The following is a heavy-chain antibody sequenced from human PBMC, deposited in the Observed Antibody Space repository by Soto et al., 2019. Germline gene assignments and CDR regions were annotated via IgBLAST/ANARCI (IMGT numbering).Heavy chain of an antibody. CDR2: IYYSGST. Sequence: PSETLSLTCTVSGGSISSYHWSWIRQPPGKGLEWIGYIYYSGSTNYNPSLKSRVTISVDTSKNQFSLKLSSVTAADTAVYYCARHLGYYYYYMDVWGKGTTVPSP. J-gene: IGHJ6*03. V-gene: IGHV4-59*08. CDR3: ARHLGYYYYYMDV. CDR1: GGSISSYH.